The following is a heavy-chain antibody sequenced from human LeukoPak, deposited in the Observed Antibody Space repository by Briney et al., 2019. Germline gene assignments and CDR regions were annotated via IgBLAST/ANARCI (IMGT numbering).Heavy chain of an antibody. V-gene: IGHV1-8*01. J-gene: IGHJ6*03. CDR1: GYTFTRFD. CDR3: ARAYSSGWYVSYYYYYYMDV. Sequence: ASVKVSCKASGYTFTRFDINWVRQATAQGLEWVGWMNPNRGNTGYTQKFQGRVSITRNTSISTAYMELSSLRSEDTAVYDCARAYSSGWYVSYYYYYYMDVWGKGTTVTVSS. D-gene: IGHD6-19*01. CDR2: MNPNRGNT.